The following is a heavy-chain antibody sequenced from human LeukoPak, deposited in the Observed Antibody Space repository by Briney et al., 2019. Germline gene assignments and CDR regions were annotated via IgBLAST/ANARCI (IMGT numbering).Heavy chain of an antibody. CDR1: GFSLSYYA. Sequence: QPGGSLRLSCAASGFSLSYYAMSWVRQAPGKGLEWVASVNNNNNPYYADSVRGRFTISRDTSTNTVYLQMNNLRAGDTAIYYCAKDHPSSGWRAFESWGQGTLVTVSS. D-gene: IGHD6-19*01. CDR3: AKDHPSSGWRAFES. J-gene: IGHJ4*02. V-gene: IGHV3-23*05. CDR2: VNNNNNP.